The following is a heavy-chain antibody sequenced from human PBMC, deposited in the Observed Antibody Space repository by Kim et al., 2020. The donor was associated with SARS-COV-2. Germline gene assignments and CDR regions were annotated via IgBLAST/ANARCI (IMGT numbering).Heavy chain of an antibody. V-gene: IGHV7-4-1*02. Sequence: ASVKVSCKASGYTFTSYAMNWVRQAPGQGLEWMGWINTNTGNPTYAQGFTGRFVFSLDTSVSTAYLQISSLKAEDTAVYYCARDRAVAGLGLAGEVPGSYYYGMDVWGQGTTVTVSS. D-gene: IGHD6-19*01. CDR3: ARDRAVAGLGLAGEVPGSYYYGMDV. CDR1: GYTFTSYA. CDR2: INTNTGNP. J-gene: IGHJ6*02.